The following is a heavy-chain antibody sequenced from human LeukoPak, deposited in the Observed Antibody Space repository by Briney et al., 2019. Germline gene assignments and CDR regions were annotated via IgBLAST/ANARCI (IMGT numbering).Heavy chain of an antibody. D-gene: IGHD5-12*01. Sequence: ASVKVSCKASGFTFTSFGFSWVRQAPGRGLEWVGWISGYNGDTSHDQKFQGRVTISTDTSTNTVYMELRSLTSDDTAVYYCARRSGYDRRAGTLDIWGQGTMVTVSS. CDR3: ARRSGYDRRAGTLDI. J-gene: IGHJ3*02. CDR2: ISGYNGDT. V-gene: IGHV1-18*01. CDR1: GFTFTSFG.